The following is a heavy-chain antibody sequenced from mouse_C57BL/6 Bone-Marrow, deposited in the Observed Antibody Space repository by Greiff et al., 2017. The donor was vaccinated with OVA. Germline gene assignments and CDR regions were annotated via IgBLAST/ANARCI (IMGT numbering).Heavy chain of an antibody. CDR3: RCRDSSGYWFAY. J-gene: IGHJ3*01. Sequence: VQLQQSGAELARPGASVKLSCKASGYTFTSYGISWVKQRTGQGLEWIGEIYPRSGNTYYNEKFKGKATLTADKSSSTAYMELRSLTSEDSAVYFCRCRDSSGYWFAYWGQGTLVTVSA. CDR2: IYPRSGNT. CDR1: GYTFTSYG. D-gene: IGHD3-2*02. V-gene: IGHV1-81*01.